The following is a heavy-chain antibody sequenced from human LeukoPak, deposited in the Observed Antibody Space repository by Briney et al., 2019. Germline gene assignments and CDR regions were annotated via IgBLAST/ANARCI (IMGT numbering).Heavy chain of an antibody. CDR1: GFTFTDYW. J-gene: IGHJ5*02. V-gene: IGHV3-74*03. CDR3: ARAMPHDNWFNP. Sequence: GGSLRLSCAASGFTFTDYWMHWVCQVAGKGLVWVSRINGDLTNTTYADSVKGRFTISRDNAKNTLYLQMNSLRAEDTAVYYCARAMPHDNWFNPWGQGSLVTVSS. D-gene: IGHD2-2*01. CDR2: INGDLTNT.